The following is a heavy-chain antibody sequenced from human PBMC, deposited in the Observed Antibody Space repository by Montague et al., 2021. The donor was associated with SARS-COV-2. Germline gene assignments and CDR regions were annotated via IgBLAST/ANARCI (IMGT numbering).Heavy chain of an antibody. J-gene: IGHJ4*02. CDR2: VFYRGTT. CDR3: ARGGGASGWYGSCMDY. D-gene: IGHD6-19*01. Sequence: SETLSLTCTVSGGSISGYWSWIRQPPGGGLEWIGYVFYRGTTNYSPSLKSRVTLVVDTSKKQFSLSLRSVTAADTGVYYCARGGGASGWYGSCMDYWGRGTLVTVSS. V-gene: IGHV4-59*01. CDR1: GGSISGY.